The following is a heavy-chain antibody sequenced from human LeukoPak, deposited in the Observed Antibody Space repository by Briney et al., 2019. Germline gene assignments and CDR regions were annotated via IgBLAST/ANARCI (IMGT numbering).Heavy chain of an antibody. Sequence: SETLSLTCTVSGGSISSGTYYWGWLRQPPGKGLEWIGSIYYSGGTYYNPSLKSRVTMSVDTSKNQFSLKLSSVTAADTAVYYCARVWRSSSSPYFFDYWGQGTLVTVSS. V-gene: IGHV4-39*01. D-gene: IGHD6-13*01. CDR3: ARVWRSSSSPYFFDY. J-gene: IGHJ4*02. CDR2: IYYSGGT. CDR1: GGSISSGTYY.